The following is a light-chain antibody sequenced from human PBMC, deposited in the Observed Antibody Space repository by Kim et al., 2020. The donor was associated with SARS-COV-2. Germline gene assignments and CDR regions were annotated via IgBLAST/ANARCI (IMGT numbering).Light chain of an antibody. CDR1: KLGEKY. CDR2: QDT. V-gene: IGLV3-1*01. CDR3: QTWDSITVV. J-gene: IGLJ2*01. Sequence: SVSPGQTASITCSGEKLGEKYACWYQQKPGQSPVLVIYQDTKRPSGLPERFSGSNSGNTATLTISGTQAMDEADYYCQTWDSITVVFGGGTQLTVL.